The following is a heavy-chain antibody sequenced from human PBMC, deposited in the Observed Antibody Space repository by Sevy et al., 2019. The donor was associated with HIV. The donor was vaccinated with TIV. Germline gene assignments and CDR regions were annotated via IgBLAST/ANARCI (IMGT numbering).Heavy chain of an antibody. D-gene: IGHD6-19*01. CDR1: GYTLTELS. V-gene: IGHV1-24*01. Sequence: ASVKVSCKVSGYTLTELSMHWVRQAPGKGLEWMGGFDPEDGETIYAQKFQGRVTMTEDKSTDTAYMERSSLRFEDTAVYYCETRSHTSGWYQPPGGDAFDIWGQGTMVTVSS. CDR2: FDPEDGET. J-gene: IGHJ3*02. CDR3: ETRSHTSGWYQPPGGDAFDI.